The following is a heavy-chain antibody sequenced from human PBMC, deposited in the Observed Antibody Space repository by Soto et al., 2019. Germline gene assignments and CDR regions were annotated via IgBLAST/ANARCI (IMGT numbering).Heavy chain of an antibody. V-gene: IGHV3-23*01. CDR2: ISYSADNT. Sequence: EVQLLESGGGLVQPGGSLRLSCAASGFTFSNYVMNWVRQSPGKGLEWVSTISYSADNTFYADSVKGRFTISRDNSRDTLFLQMNSLRADAAAVYYCARRARTATTNWGAFDIWGQGTMVTVSS. D-gene: IGHD1-7*01. CDR1: GFTFSNYV. CDR3: ARRARTATTNWGAFDI. J-gene: IGHJ3*02.